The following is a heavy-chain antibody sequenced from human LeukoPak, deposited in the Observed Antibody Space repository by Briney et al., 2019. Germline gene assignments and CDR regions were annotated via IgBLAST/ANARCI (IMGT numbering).Heavy chain of an antibody. D-gene: IGHD3-3*01. J-gene: IGHJ5*02. Sequence: PSETLSLTCAVSGGPINSIDWWSWVRQSPARGLEWIGEINHSGSTNYNPSLKSRVTISVDTSKNQFSLKLSSVTAADTAVYYCARGGRFSLSWFDPWGQGTLVTVSS. CDR1: GGPINSIDW. V-gene: IGHV4-4*02. CDR2: INHSGST. CDR3: ARGGRFSLSWFDP.